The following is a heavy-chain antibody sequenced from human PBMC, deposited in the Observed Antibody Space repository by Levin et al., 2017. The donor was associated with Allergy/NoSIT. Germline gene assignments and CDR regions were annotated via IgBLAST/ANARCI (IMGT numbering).Heavy chain of an antibody. CDR3: ARGKYYCTGGVCYIYYFDY. CDR1: GYTFTSYA. Sequence: GESLKISCKASGYTFTSYAMHWVRQAPGQRLEWMGWINAGNGNTKYSQKFQGRVTITRDTSASTAYMELSSLRSEDTAVYYCARGKYYCTGGVCYIYYFDYWGQGTLVTVSS. CDR2: INAGNGNT. D-gene: IGHD2-8*02. J-gene: IGHJ4*02. V-gene: IGHV1-3*01.